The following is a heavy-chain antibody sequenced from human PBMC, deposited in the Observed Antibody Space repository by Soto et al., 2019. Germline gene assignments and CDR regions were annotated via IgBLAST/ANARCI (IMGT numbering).Heavy chain of an antibody. V-gene: IGHV1-18*01. CDR2: ISAYNGNT. J-gene: IGHJ3*02. D-gene: IGHD6-13*01. CDR1: GYTFTSYG. Sequence: ASVKVSCKASGYTFTSYGISWVRRAPGQGLEWMGWISAYNGNTNYAQKLQGRVTMTTDTSTSTAYMELRSLRSDDTAVYYCARVRAYSSSWYAFDIWGQGTMVTVSS. CDR3: ARVRAYSSSWYAFDI.